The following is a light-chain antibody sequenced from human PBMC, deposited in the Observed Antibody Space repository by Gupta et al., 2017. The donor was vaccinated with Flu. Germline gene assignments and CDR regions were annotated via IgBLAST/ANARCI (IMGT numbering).Light chain of an antibody. CDR1: SSDIGGDT. CDR3: APWYDSRNGRGV. CDR2: MNN. Sequence: VTIFFFASSSDIGGDTVSCSQQLPGPAPKLLIYMNNPRPSRLPARFPGSESGTSASLAISGLQSEDEADYYCAPWYDSRNGRGVFGAGTKLTVL. V-gene: IGLV1-44*01. J-gene: IGLJ3*02.